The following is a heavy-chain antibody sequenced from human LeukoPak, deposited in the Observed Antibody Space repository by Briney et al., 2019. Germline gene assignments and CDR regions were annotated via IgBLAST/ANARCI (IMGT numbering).Heavy chain of an antibody. Sequence: GRSLRLSRAASGFTFSTYDMACVPGAPGKGLVWVSVVSGSADRTNHADSVKGRFTITRDNSNNMVYLQMNSLRVEDTAVYYCAKDGGVAGAFRAFDYWGQGTLVTVSS. CDR3: AKDGGVAGAFRAFDY. D-gene: IGHD6-19*01. J-gene: IGHJ4*02. CDR2: VSGSADRT. CDR1: GFTFSTYD. V-gene: IGHV3-23*01.